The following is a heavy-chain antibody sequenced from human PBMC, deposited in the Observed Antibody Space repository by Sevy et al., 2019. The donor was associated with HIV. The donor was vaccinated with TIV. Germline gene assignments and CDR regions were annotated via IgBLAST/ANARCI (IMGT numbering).Heavy chain of an antibody. CDR1: GFTFSSYG. D-gene: IGHD3-10*01. Sequence: GGSLRLSCVASGFTFSSYGMHWVRQAPGKGLECVAVISSDGSNKYYGDSVKGRFTISRDNSKNTLYLQVNSLRAEDTAVYYCVKDVILPPYHMDVWGEGTTVTVSS. CDR3: VKDVILPPYHMDV. CDR2: ISSDGSNK. J-gene: IGHJ6*03. V-gene: IGHV3-30*18.